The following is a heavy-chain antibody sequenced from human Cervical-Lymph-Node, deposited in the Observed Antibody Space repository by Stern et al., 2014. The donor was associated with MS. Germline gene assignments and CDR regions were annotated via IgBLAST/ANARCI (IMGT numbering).Heavy chain of an antibody. CDR2: MSRTGSTI. D-gene: IGHD1-26*01. J-gene: IGHJ4*02. CDR1: GFSFSAYS. Sequence: EVQLVESGGGLVQPGGSLRLSCAASGFSFSAYSMNWVRQAPGKGLEWVSYMSRTGSTIYYADSVKGRFTISRDSAQNSLYLQMNSLRDEDTAVYFCARDPDSGGGFDYWGQGTLVTVSS. CDR3: ARDPDSGGGFDY. V-gene: IGHV3-48*02.